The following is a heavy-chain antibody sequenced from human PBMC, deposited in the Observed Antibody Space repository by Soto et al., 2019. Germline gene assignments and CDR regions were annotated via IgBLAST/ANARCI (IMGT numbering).Heavy chain of an antibody. Sequence: LRLSCAASGFTFSSYAMHWVRQAPGKGLEWVAVISYDGSNKYYADSVKGRFTISRDNSKNTLYLQMNSLRAEDTAVYYCARDEYSSGWYTKVRWNYYYYGMDVWGQGTTVTVSS. D-gene: IGHD6-19*01. CDR3: ARDEYSSGWYTKVRWNYYYYGMDV. J-gene: IGHJ6*02. V-gene: IGHV3-30-3*01. CDR2: ISYDGSNK. CDR1: GFTFSSYA.